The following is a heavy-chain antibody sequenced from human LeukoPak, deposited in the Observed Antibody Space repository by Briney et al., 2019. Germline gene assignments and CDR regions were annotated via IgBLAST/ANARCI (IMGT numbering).Heavy chain of an antibody. CDR3: APTREAYSAHSTA. V-gene: IGHV1-2*02. CDR2: INPDSGFA. J-gene: IGHJ5*02. D-gene: IGHD3-16*01. Sequence: ASVKVSCKASGYKFTDDYMQWVRQAPGLGLEWMGWINPDSGFANYAQKFQGRITITRDTSISTVYLELSRLKSDDTAVYYCAPTREAYSAHSTAWGQGTVLTVSS. CDR1: GYKFTDDY.